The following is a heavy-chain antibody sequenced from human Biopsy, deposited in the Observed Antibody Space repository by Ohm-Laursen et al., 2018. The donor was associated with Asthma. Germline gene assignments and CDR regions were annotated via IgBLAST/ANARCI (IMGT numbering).Heavy chain of an antibody. J-gene: IGHJ4*02. V-gene: IGHV3-53*01. CDR3: ARGDSSSWSHYYFDY. CDR1: GFAVSRDY. CDR2: IYSGGTS. D-gene: IGHD6-13*01. Sequence: SLRLSCTASGFAVSRDYMFWVRQAPGKGLEWVSVIYSGGTSHTADSVRGRFTISRDYSKNTVYLQMHSLRAEDTAVYYCARGDSSSWSHYYFDYWGQGTLVTVSS.